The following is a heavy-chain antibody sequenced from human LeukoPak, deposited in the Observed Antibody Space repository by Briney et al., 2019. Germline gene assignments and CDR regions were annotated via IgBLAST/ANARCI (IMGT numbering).Heavy chain of an antibody. D-gene: IGHD6-6*01. Sequence: PSETLSLTCAVYGGSFSGYYWSWIRQPPGKGLEWIGEIKHSGSTNYNPSLKSRVTISVDTSKNQFSLKLSSVTAADTAVYYCARGLSIAARPYYYYYGMDVWGQGTTVTVSS. V-gene: IGHV4-34*01. CDR3: ARGLSIAARPYYYYYGMDV. J-gene: IGHJ6*02. CDR2: IKHSGST. CDR1: GGSFSGYY.